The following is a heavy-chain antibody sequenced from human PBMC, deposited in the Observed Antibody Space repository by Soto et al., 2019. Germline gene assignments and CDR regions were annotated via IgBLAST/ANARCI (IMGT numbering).Heavy chain of an antibody. CDR1: GYSFTSYW. CDR3: ARPEGPLEYSSSSWVY. J-gene: IGHJ4*02. CDR2: IYPGDSDT. D-gene: IGHD6-6*01. Sequence: GESLKISCKGSGYSFTSYWIGWVRQMPGKGLEWMGIIYPGDSDTRYSPSFQGQVTISADKSISTAYLQWSSLKASDTAMYYCARPEGPLEYSSSSWVYWGQGTLVTVSS. V-gene: IGHV5-51*01.